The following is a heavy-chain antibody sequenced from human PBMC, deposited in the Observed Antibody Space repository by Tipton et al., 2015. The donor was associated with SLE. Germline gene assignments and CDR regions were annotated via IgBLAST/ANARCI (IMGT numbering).Heavy chain of an antibody. D-gene: IGHD3-3*01. Sequence: QSGPEVKKPGASVKVSCKASGYTFTGYYIHWVRQAPGQGLEWMGWISPYNGYTNYAQNLQGRVTMTTDTSTTTAYMELRSLRSDDTAVYYCAATFGVVSLDYWGQGTLVTVSS. CDR2: ISPYNGYT. V-gene: IGHV1-18*04. J-gene: IGHJ4*02. CDR3: AATFGVVSLDY. CDR1: GYTFTGYY.